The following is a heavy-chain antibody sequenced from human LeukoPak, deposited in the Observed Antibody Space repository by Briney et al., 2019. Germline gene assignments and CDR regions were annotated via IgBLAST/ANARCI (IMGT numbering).Heavy chain of an antibody. Sequence: PGGSLRLSCAASGFPFSRYWMSWVRQAPGQGLESVANIKEDGSQKYYVDSVKGRFTISRDNAKNSLDLQMNSLGAEDTAVYYCARDDYDSTGYYPGGYYYGVDVWGPGTTVTVSS. CDR2: IKEDGSQK. CDR1: GFPFSRYW. CDR3: ARDDYDSTGYYPGGYYYGVDV. D-gene: IGHD3-22*01. J-gene: IGHJ6*02. V-gene: IGHV3-7*01.